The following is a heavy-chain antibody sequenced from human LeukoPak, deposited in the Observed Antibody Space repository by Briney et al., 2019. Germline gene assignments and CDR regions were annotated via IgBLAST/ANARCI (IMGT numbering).Heavy chain of an antibody. CDR1: GGTFSSYA. Sequence: ASVKVSCKASGGTFSSYAISWVRQAPGQGLEWMGRIIPIPGIANYAQKFQGRVTITADKSTSTAYMELSSLRSEDTAVYYCARDTRLYYGMDVWGQGTTVTVSS. V-gene: IGHV1-69*04. CDR2: IIPIPGIA. CDR3: ARDTRLYYGMDV. J-gene: IGHJ6*02.